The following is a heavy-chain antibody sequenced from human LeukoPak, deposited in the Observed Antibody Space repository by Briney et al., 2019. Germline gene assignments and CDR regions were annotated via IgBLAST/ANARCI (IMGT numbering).Heavy chain of an antibody. V-gene: IGHV1-18*01. D-gene: IGHD5-12*01. J-gene: IGHJ4*02. CDR2: ISAYNGNT. CDR3: ARVAGPTITRMDY. Sequence: PGGSLRLSCAASGFTFTSYGISWVRQAPGQGLEWMGWISAYNGNTNYAQKLQGRVTMTTDTSTSTAYMELRSLRSDDTAVYYCARVAGPTITRMDYWGQGTLVTVSS. CDR1: GFTFTSYG.